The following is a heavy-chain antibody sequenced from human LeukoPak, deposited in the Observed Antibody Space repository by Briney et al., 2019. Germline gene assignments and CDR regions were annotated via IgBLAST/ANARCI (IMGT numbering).Heavy chain of an antibody. Sequence: GGSLRLSCAASGFTFSNVWMSWVRQAPGKGLEWVGRIKRRTEGDTAEYAAPAKGRFTISRDDSKTTLYLQMTSLKTEDTAVYYCGRNTDLDYWGQGTLVTVSS. D-gene: IGHD1-14*01. J-gene: IGHJ4*02. CDR2: IKRRTEGDTA. CDR1: GFTFSNVW. V-gene: IGHV3-15*01. CDR3: GRNTDLDY.